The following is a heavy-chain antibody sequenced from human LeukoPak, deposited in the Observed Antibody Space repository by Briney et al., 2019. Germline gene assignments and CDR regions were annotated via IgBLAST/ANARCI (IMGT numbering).Heavy chain of an antibody. J-gene: IGHJ4*02. Sequence: GGSLRLSCTASGFAFSTYWTFWVRQAPGKGLVWVSQINPEGASTTYGDPAKGRFTASRDNAKNALHLQMNSLRVDDTAVYYCARGTAITAGIDFWGQGTLVTVSS. D-gene: IGHD6-19*01. CDR3: ARGTAITAGIDF. V-gene: IGHV3-74*01. CDR2: INPEGAST. CDR1: GFAFSTYW.